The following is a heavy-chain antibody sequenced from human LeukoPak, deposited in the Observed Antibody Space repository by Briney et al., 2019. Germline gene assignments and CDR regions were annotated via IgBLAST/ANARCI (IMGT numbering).Heavy chain of an antibody. D-gene: IGHD1-26*01. V-gene: IGHV5-51*01. CDR3: ARGLIVGDIARDVLDV. CDR1: GYPFTRYW. Sequence: GESLRISCRCSGYPFTRYWIGWVRPMPGKGLEWMGIIYPGDSDTRLSPSFQGQVTISTDKSLSTAYLQWSSLKASDTAIYYCARGLIVGDIARDVLDVWGQGTLVTVSS. CDR2: IYPGDSDT. J-gene: IGHJ3*01.